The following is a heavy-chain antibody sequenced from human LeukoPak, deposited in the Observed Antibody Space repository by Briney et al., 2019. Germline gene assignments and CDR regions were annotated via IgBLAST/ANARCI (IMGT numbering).Heavy chain of an antibody. V-gene: IGHV3-48*03. Sequence: GGSLRLSCAASGFTFSGYGMNWVRQAPGKGLEWISYISTSGNTIYYADSVKGRFTISRDNAQSSLHLQMNRLRAEDTAIYYCARDLTVAGPIDCWGQGTLVTVSS. CDR2: ISTSGNTI. CDR1: GFTFSGYG. D-gene: IGHD6-19*01. CDR3: ARDLTVAGPIDC. J-gene: IGHJ4*02.